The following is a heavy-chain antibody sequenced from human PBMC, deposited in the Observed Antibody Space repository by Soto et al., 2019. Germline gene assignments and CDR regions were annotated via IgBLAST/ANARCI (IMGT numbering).Heavy chain of an antibody. CDR2: IYYSGST. D-gene: IGHD3-10*01. CDR1: GGSISSGGYY. V-gene: IGHV4-31*03. J-gene: IGHJ4*02. CDR3: ARGSYLNYFDY. Sequence: PSETLSLTCTVSGGSISSGGYYWSWIRQHPGKGLEWIGYIYYSGSTYYNPSLKGRFSISRDNAKNSLYLQMNSLRDEDTAVYNCARGSYLNYFDYWGQGALVTVSS.